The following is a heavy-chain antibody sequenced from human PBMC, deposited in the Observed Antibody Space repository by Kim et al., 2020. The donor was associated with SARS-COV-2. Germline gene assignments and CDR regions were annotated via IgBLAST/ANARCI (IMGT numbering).Heavy chain of an antibody. CDR2: ISAYNGNT. V-gene: IGHV1-18*01. Sequence: ASVKVSCKASGYTFTSYGISWVRQAPGQGLEWMGWISAYNGNTNYAQKLQGRVTMTTDTSTSTAYMELRSLRSDDTAVYYCARDQYYDILTGYRYYYYGMDVWGQGTTVTVSS. J-gene: IGHJ6*02. D-gene: IGHD3-9*01. CDR3: ARDQYYDILTGYRYYYYGMDV. CDR1: GYTFTSYG.